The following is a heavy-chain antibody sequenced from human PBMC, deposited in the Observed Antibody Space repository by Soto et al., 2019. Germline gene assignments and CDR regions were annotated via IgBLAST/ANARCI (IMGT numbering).Heavy chain of an antibody. CDR2: IYPFDSYT. Sequence: VESLKISCKGSGYSFTSYWIGWVRQIPWKGLEWMGIIYPFDSYTRYSPSFQGQVTISADKSISTAYLQWGSLKASDTAMYYCASQHWGANRGCYAGGVYWGQGTLI. CDR1: GYSFTSYW. CDR3: ASQHWGANRGCYAGGVY. J-gene: IGHJ4*02. V-gene: IGHV5-51*01. D-gene: IGHD2-15*01.